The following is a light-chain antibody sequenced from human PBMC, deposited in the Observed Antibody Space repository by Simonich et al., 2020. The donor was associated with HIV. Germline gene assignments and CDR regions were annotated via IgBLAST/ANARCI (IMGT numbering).Light chain of an antibody. CDR2: WAS. Sequence: IVMTQSPDSLAVSLGERATFHCKSSQSVLYSSNNKNYLAWYQQKPGHPPKLLIYWASTRESGVPSRFRGSGSGTDFTLTISSLQAEDVAVYYCQQYYSTPLTFGGGTKVEIK. V-gene: IGKV4-1*01. CDR1: QSVLYSSNNKNY. CDR3: QQYYSTPLT. J-gene: IGKJ4*01.